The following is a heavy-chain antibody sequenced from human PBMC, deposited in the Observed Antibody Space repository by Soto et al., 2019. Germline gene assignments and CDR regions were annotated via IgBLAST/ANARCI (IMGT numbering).Heavy chain of an antibody. CDR1: GYSFTSYW. CDR3: ARRRGVINTYYSYYGMDV. Sequence: GESLKISCKGSGYSFTSYWIGWVRQMPGKGLEWMGIIYPGDSDTRYSPSFQGQVTISADKSISTAYLQWSSLKASDTAMYYCARRRGVINTYYSYYGMDVWGKGTTVTVSS. V-gene: IGHV5-51*01. D-gene: IGHD3-10*01. J-gene: IGHJ6*04. CDR2: IYPGDSDT.